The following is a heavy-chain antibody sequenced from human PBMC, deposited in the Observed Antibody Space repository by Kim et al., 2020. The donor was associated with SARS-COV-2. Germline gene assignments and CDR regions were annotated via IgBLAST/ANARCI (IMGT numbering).Heavy chain of an antibody. CDR1: GFTVSSNY. CDR3: ARVLWFGESPRFDP. J-gene: IGHJ5*02. V-gene: IGHV3-53*01. D-gene: IGHD3-10*01. CDR2: IYSGGTT. Sequence: GGSLRLSCAASGFTVSSNYMTWVRQAPGKGLEWVSVIYSGGTTYYADSVKGRFAISRDNSKNTLSLQMKSLRAEDTAVYYCARVLWFGESPRFDPWGQGTLVTVSS.